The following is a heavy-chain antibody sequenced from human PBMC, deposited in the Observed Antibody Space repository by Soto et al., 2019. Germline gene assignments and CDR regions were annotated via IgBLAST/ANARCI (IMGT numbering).Heavy chain of an antibody. Sequence: EMQLLESGVGLVQAGGSLRLSCAASGFTVSSYALNWVRQAPGKGLEWVSGISASTYYADSVKGRFTISRDTSKNTLYLKMNSLRAEDTAIYFCAIRMYSTRWYYLDYWGQGTLVTVSS. CDR2: ISAST. V-gene: IGHV3-23*01. CDR1: GFTVSSYA. CDR3: AIRMYSTRWYYLDY. D-gene: IGHD6-13*01. J-gene: IGHJ4*02.